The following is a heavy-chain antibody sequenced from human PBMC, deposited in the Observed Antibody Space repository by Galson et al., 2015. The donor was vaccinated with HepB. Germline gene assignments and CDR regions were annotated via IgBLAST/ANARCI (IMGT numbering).Heavy chain of an antibody. CDR1: GYTFTGYY. D-gene: IGHD1-26*01. Sequence: VKVSCKASGYTFTGYYMHWVRQAPGQGLEWMGWINPNSGGTNYAQKFQGWVTMTRDTSISTAYMELSRLRSDDTAVYYCARVAVGATPSKYYFDYWGQGTLSPSPQ. CDR2: INPNSGGT. CDR3: ARVAVGATPSKYYFDY. V-gene: IGHV1-2*04. J-gene: IGHJ4*02.